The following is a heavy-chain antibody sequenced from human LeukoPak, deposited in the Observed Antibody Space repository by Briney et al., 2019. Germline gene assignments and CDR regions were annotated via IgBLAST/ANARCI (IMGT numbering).Heavy chain of an antibody. V-gene: IGHV1-69*04. CDR2: IIPILGIA. D-gene: IGHD3-10*01. CDR1: GGTFSSYA. Sequence: GASVKVSCKASGGTFSSYAISWVRQAPGQGLEWMGRIIPILGIANYAQKFQGRVTITADKSTSTAYMELSSLRSEDTAVYYCANDGSGSYLGPSDYWGQGTLVTVSS. CDR3: ANDGSGSYLGPSDY. J-gene: IGHJ4*02.